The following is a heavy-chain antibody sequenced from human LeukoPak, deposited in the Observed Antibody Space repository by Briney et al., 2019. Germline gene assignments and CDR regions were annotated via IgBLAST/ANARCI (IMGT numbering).Heavy chain of an antibody. V-gene: IGHV1-8*01. CDR2: MNPNSGNT. Sequence: GASVKVSCKASGYTFTSYDINWVRQATGQGLEWMGWMNPNSGNTGYAQKFRGRVTMTRNTSISTAYMELSSLRSEDTAVYYCARTLGDSSGYYDYYYYMDVWGKGTTVTVSS. CDR1: GYTFTSYD. J-gene: IGHJ6*03. D-gene: IGHD3-22*01. CDR3: ARTLGDSSGYYDYYYYMDV.